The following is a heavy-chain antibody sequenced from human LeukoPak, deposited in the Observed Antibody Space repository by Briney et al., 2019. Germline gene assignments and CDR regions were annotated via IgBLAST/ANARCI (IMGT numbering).Heavy chain of an antibody. D-gene: IGHD3-10*02. J-gene: IGHJ6*04. CDR2: ITSGTRT. Sequence: GESLRPSCVASGFTFSSHGMNWVRQAPGKGLEWVSGITSGTRTYYADSVKGRFAISRDNSKNTMYLQMNSLRAEDTAVYYCAELGITMIGGVWGKGTTVTISS. V-gene: IGHV3-23*01. CDR1: GFTFSSHG. CDR3: AELGITMIGGV.